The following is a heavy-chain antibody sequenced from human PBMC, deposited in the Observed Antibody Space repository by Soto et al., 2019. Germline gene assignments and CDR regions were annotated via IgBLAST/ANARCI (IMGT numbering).Heavy chain of an antibody. CDR2: IIPIFGTA. D-gene: IGHD3-3*01. V-gene: IGHV1-69*06. CDR1: GGTFSSYA. Sequence: GASVKVSCKASGGTFSSYAISWVRQAPGQGLEWMGGIIPIFGTANYAQKFQGRVTITADKSTSTAYMELSSLRSEDTAVYYCARVDYDFWSGYYTGPYYYYGMDVWGQGTTVTVSS. CDR3: ARVDYDFWSGYYTGPYYYYGMDV. J-gene: IGHJ6*02.